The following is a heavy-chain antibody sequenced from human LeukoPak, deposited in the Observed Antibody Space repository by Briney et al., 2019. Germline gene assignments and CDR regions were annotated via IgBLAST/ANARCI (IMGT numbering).Heavy chain of an antibody. CDR3: ASRGPYYYGSGSYYY. J-gene: IGHJ4*02. CDR2: ISSSGSTI. V-gene: IGHV3-11*04. Sequence: GGSRRLAWAASGFTFGDYYMSWIRQAPGKGLEWVSYISSSGSTIYYADSVTGRFTISRDNAKNSLYLQMTSLRAEDTAVYYCASRGPYYYGSGSYYYWGQGTLVTVSS. CDR1: GFTFGDYY. D-gene: IGHD3-10*01.